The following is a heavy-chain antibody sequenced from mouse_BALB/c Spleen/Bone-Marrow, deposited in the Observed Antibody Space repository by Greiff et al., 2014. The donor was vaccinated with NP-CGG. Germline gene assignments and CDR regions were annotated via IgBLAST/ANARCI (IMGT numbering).Heavy chain of an antibody. CDR1: GYTFTDYI. V-gene: IGHV1-77*01. CDR3: ARRKNVWFAY. CDR2: IYPGTGST. Sequence: QAQLQQSGPELVKPGASVKMSCKASGYTFTDYIISWVKQRVGQGLEWIGEIYPGTGSTYYNEKFKGKATLTADKSSNIAYMQLGSLTSEDSAVYFCARRKNVWFAYWGQGTLVTVSA. J-gene: IGHJ3*01.